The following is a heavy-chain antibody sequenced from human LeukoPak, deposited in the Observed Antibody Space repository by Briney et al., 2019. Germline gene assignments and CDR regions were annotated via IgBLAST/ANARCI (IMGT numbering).Heavy chain of an antibody. V-gene: IGHV4-59*08. CDR2: SYYTGST. CDR1: GGSISSQY. D-gene: IGHD1-1*01. J-gene: IGHJ3*02. CDR3: ARLERRQEAFDI. Sequence: SETLSLTCTVSGGSISSQYWSWLRQPPGKGLEWIGYSYYTGSTNYNPSLKSRVTISVDTSKNQFSLRLSSVTAADTAVYYCARLERRQEAFDIWGQGTMVTVSS.